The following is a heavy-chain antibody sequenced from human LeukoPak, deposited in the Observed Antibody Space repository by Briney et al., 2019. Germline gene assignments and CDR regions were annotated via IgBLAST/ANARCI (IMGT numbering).Heavy chain of an antibody. J-gene: IGHJ4*02. Sequence: PGGSLRLXCVASGFTLDDYGMSWDRQAPGKGLEWVSGINWNGGSTGYADSVKGRFTISRDNAKNSLYLQMNSLRAEDTALYYCARSPTAYSSGWYVDYWGQGTLVTVSS. D-gene: IGHD6-19*01. V-gene: IGHV3-20*04. CDR1: GFTLDDYG. CDR2: INWNGGST. CDR3: ARSPTAYSSGWYVDY.